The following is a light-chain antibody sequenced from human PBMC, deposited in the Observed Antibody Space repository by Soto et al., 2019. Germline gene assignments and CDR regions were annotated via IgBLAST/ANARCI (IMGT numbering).Light chain of an antibody. CDR1: SSNIGADYD. V-gene: IGLV1-40*01. CDR2: DNN. CDR3: QSYDSSRSVVV. Sequence: QSVLTQPPSVSGAPGLRVTISCTGTSSNIGADYDVHWYRQLPGTAPKLMIYDNNNRPSGVPKRFFGSKSGTSASLTITGLQADDEADYYCQSYDSSRSVVVFGGGTKVTVL. J-gene: IGLJ2*01.